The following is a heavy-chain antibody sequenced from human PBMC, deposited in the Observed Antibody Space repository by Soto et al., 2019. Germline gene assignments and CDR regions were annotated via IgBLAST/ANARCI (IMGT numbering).Heavy chain of an antibody. Sequence: PSETLSLTCAVSGGSISSGDWCWSWVRQSPGKGLEWIGDIYYSGSTNYNPSLKSRVTISVDTSKNQFSLKLSSVTAADTAVYYCARDLTYGDYGVGSDAFDIWGQGTMVTVSS. CDR1: GGSISSGDW. V-gene: IGHV4-4*02. D-gene: IGHD4-17*01. CDR2: IYYSGST. CDR3: ARDLTYGDYGVGSDAFDI. J-gene: IGHJ3*02.